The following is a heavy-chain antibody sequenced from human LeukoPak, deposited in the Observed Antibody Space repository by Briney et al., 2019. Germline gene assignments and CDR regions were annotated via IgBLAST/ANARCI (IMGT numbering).Heavy chain of an antibody. Sequence: GGSLRLSCAASGFTFSSYAMSWVRQAPGKGLEWVSAISGSGGSTYYADSVKGRFTISRDNAKNSLYLQMNSLRAEDTAVYYCARDTDGYNPWYFDYWGQGTLVTVSS. J-gene: IGHJ4*02. CDR1: GFTFSSYA. CDR2: ISGSGGST. V-gene: IGHV3-23*01. D-gene: IGHD5-24*01. CDR3: ARDTDGYNPWYFDY.